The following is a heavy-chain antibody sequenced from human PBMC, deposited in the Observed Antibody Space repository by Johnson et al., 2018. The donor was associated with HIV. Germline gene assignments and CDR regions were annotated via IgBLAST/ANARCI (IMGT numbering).Heavy chain of an antibody. CDR3: ARDGRGEQLVDQGDAFDI. D-gene: IGHD6-6*01. CDR2: INSYGSST. Sequence: MQLVESGGGVVQPGRSLRLSCAASGFTFSSYAMHWVRQAPGKGLVWVSRINSYGSSTSYADSVKGRFTISRDNAKNTLYLQMNSLRVEDTALYFCARDGRGEQLVDQGDAFDIWGQGTMVTVSS. CDR1: GFTFSSYA. V-gene: IGHV3-74*01. J-gene: IGHJ3*02.